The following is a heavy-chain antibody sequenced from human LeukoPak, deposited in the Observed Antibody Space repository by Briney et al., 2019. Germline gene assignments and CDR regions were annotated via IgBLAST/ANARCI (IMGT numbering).Heavy chain of an antibody. V-gene: IGHV1-46*01. CDR3: AKDEKWEVDY. Sequence: ASVKVSCKASGYTFTSHYMQWVRLAPGQGLEWMGIINPSGGGTRYAQKFQGRVTMARDTSTSTVYMELSSLRSEDTAVYYCAKDEKWEVDYWGQGTLVIVSS. J-gene: IGHJ4*02. CDR1: GYTFTSHY. D-gene: IGHD1-26*01. CDR2: INPSGGGT.